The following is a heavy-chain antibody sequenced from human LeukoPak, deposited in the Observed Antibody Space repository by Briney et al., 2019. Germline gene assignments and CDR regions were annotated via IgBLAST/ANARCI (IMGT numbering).Heavy chain of an antibody. J-gene: IGHJ4*02. V-gene: IGHV4-39*07. Sequence: SETLSLTCTVSGGSISCSSYYSCWIRQPPGQGLAWIGSIYYCGSTYYNPSLKSRVTISVDTSKNQFSLKLSSVTAADTAVYYCAREVSGILWFGELLPFFDYWGQGTLVTVSS. D-gene: IGHD3-10*01. CDR3: AREVSGILWFGELLPFFDY. CDR1: GGSISCSSYY. CDR2: IYYCGST.